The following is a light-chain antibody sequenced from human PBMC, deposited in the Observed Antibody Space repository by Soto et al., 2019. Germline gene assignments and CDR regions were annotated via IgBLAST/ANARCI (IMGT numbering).Light chain of an antibody. CDR2: DAS. J-gene: IGKJ1*01. CDR1: QSISDW. V-gene: IGKV1-5*01. Sequence: DIQMTQSPSTLSASVGDRVTITCRASQSISDWLAWYQQKPGKAPKLLIYDASSLGSGVPSRFSGSGSGTEFTLTISSLQPDDFATYYCQQYNSYPWTFGQGTKVDIK. CDR3: QQYNSYPWT.